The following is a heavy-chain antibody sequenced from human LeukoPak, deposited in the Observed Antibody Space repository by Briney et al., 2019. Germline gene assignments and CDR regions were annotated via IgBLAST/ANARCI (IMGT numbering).Heavy chain of an antibody. CDR1: GGSFSGYY. CDR2: INHSGST. Sequence: SETLSLTCAVYGGSFSGYYWSWIRQPPGKGLEWIGEINHSGSTNYNPSLKSRVTISVDTSKNQFSLKLSSVTAADTAVYYCARGCYGSGSYWSLYYFDCWGQGTLVTVSS. D-gene: IGHD3-10*01. J-gene: IGHJ4*02. CDR3: ARGCYGSGSYWSLYYFDC. V-gene: IGHV4-34*01.